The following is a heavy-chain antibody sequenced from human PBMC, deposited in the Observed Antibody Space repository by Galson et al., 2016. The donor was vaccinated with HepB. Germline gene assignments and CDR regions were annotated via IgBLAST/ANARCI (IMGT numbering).Heavy chain of an antibody. D-gene: IGHD7-27*01. CDR1: GFTFSTYW. CDR2: ISSDGSST. CDR3: ARVRTGFYFDY. V-gene: IGHV3-74*03. J-gene: IGHJ4*02. Sequence: SLRLSCAASGFTFSTYWVHWVRQAPGKGLVWVSRISSDGSSTTYADSVKGRFTISRDNAKNTLYLQMNNLRAEDTAVYYCARVRTGFYFDYWGQGTLVTVS.